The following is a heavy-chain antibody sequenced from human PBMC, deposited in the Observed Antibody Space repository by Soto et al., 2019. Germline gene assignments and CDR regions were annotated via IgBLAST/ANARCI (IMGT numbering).Heavy chain of an antibody. V-gene: IGHV6-1*01. D-gene: IGHD5-12*01. CDR1: GDSVSTNSAT. J-gene: IGHJ4*02. Sequence: SQTLSLTCAISGDSVSTNSATWDWIRQSPSRGLEWLGRTYYRSKWEIDYAVSVRGRITINPDTSNNQLSLQLNSVTPEDTAVFYCARHCPDIVAAITWGYYFDYWGQGTLVTVSS. CDR2: TYYRSKWEI. CDR3: ARHCPDIVAAITWGYYFDY.